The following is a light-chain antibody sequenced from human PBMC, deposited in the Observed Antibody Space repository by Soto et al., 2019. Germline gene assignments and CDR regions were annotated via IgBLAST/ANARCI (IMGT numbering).Light chain of an antibody. CDR2: DAS. V-gene: IGKV3-11*01. CDR1: QSVSSY. Sequence: VLTQSPATLSLSPGERATLSCRASQSVSSYLAWYQQKPGQAPRLLIYDASNRATGIPARFSGSGSGTDFTLTISSLEPEDFAVYYCQQRSNWPRTFGQGNKLEIK. J-gene: IGKJ2*01. CDR3: QQRSNWPRT.